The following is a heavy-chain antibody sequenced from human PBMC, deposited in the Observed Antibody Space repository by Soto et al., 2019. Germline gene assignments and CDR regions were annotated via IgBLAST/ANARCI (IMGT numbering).Heavy chain of an antibody. V-gene: IGHV3-30-3*01. CDR3: ARGYYDSSGYYWRYYFDY. J-gene: IGHJ4*02. CDR2: ISYDGSNK. Sequence: GGSLRLSCAASGFTFSSYAMHWVRQAPGKGLEWVAVISYDGSNKYYADSVKGRFTISRDNSKNTLYLQMNSLRAEDTAVYYCARGYYDSSGYYWRYYFDYWGQGTLVTVSS. CDR1: GFTFSSYA. D-gene: IGHD3-22*01.